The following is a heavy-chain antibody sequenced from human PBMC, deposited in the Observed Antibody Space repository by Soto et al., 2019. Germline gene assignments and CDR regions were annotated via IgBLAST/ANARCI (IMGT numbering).Heavy chain of an antibody. J-gene: IGHJ5*02. D-gene: IGHD1-20*01. Sequence: PSETLSLTCTVSGGSISSYYWSWIRQPPGKGLEWIGYIYYSGSTNYNPSLKSRVTISVDTSKNQFSLKLSSVTAADTAVYYCARYWYKGGWFDPWGQGTLVTVSS. CDR1: GGSISSYY. CDR2: IYYSGST. CDR3: ARYWYKGGWFDP. V-gene: IGHV4-59*08.